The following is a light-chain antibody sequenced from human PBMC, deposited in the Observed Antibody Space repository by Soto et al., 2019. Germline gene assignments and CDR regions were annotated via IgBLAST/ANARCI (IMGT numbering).Light chain of an antibody. CDR1: PSFSNRY. J-gene: IGKJ5*01. CDR2: GAS. V-gene: IGKV3-15*01. CDR3: QQYSKWPPIT. Sequence: EIVMTQSPATLSVSPGERATLSCRASPSFSNRYLAWYQQKPGQAPRLLIYGASTRATGIPARFSGSGSGTEFTLTISSLQSEDFAVYYCQQYSKWPPITFGQGTRLEIK.